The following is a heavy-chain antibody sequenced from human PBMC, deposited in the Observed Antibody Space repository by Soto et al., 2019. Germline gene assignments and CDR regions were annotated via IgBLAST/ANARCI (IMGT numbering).Heavy chain of an antibody. Sequence: GGSLRLFCAASGFTFSNYAMSWVRQAPGKGLEWVSEISSRRGGKTTYYEDSVKGRFSITRDSSKNMLYLQMNSLRVEDTAVYYGAKTRYSSSWHIDYWGQGTLVTVSS. CDR3: AKTRYSSSWHIDY. CDR2: ISSRRGGKTT. D-gene: IGHD6-13*01. J-gene: IGHJ4*02. V-gene: IGHV3-23*01. CDR1: GFTFSNYA.